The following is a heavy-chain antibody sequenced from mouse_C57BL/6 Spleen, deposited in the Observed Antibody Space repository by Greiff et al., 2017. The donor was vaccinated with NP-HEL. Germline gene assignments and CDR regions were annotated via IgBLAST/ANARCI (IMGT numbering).Heavy chain of an antibody. D-gene: IGHD1-1*01. V-gene: IGHV5-16*01. CDR2: INYDGSSP. CDR1: GFTFSDYY. Sequence: EVHLVESEGGLVQPGSSMKLSCTASGFTFSDYYMAWVRQVPEKGLEWVANINYDGSSPYYLDSLKSRFIISRDNAKNILYLQMSSLKSEDTATYYCAREDYYGSSHWYFDVWGTGTTVTVSS. J-gene: IGHJ1*03. CDR3: AREDYYGSSHWYFDV.